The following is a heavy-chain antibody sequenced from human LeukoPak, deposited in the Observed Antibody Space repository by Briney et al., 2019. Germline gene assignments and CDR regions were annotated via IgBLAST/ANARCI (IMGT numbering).Heavy chain of an antibody. V-gene: IGHV3-30*04. CDR2: ISYDGSNK. Sequence: PGRSLRLSCAASGFTFSSYAMHWVRQAPGKGLEWVAVISYDGSNKYYADSVKGRFTISRDNSKNTLYLQMNSLRAEDTAVYYCARAVAVAGTPAKDYWGQGTLVTVSS. CDR3: ARAVAVAGTPAKDY. J-gene: IGHJ4*02. CDR1: GFTFSSYA. D-gene: IGHD6-19*01.